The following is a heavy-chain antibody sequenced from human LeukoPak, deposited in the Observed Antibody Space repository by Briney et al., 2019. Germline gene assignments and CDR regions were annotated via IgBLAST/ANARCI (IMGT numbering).Heavy chain of an antibody. D-gene: IGHD3-9*01. CDR3: ARGRKELRYFDRFPFDY. V-gene: IGHV4-61*01. Sequence: SETLSLTCTVSGGSVSSGSYYWSWIRQPPGKGLEWIGYIYYSGSTNYNPSLKSRVTISVDTSKNQFSLKLSSVTAADTAVYYCARGRKELRYFDRFPFDYWGQGTLVTVSS. CDR1: GGSVSSGSYY. J-gene: IGHJ4*02. CDR2: IYYSGST.